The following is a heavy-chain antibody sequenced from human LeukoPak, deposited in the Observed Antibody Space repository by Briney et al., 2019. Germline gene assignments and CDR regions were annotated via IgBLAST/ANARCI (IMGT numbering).Heavy chain of an antibody. D-gene: IGHD4-17*01. Sequence: AASVKVSRKASGYTFTSYGISWVRQAPGQGLEWMGWISAYNGNTNYAQKLQGRVTMTTDTSTSTAYMELRSLRSDDTAVYYCARVVRLFGMTTVTNYFDYWGQGTLVTVSS. CDR1: GYTFTSYG. CDR3: ARVVRLFGMTTVTNYFDY. V-gene: IGHV1-18*01. J-gene: IGHJ4*02. CDR2: ISAYNGNT.